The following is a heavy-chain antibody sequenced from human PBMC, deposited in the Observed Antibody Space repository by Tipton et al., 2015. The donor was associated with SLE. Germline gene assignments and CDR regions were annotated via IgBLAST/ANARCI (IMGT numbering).Heavy chain of an antibody. D-gene: IGHD6-6*01. CDR1: GGSISNYC. V-gene: IGHV4-59*12. CDR3: ARLYSSSSHYYYYGMDV. Sequence: TLSLTCTVSGGSISNYCWSWIRQPPGEGLEWIGDICDSGSTNYNPSLKSRVTISVDTSKNQFSLKLSSVTAADTAVYYCARLYSSSSHYYYYGMDVWGQGTTVTVSS. J-gene: IGHJ6*02. CDR2: ICDSGST.